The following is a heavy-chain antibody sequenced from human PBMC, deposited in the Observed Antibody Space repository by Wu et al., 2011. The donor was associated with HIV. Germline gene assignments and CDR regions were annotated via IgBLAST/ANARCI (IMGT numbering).Heavy chain of an antibody. CDR3: AREFCEGGYCSSTSLAY. CDR2: IIPIFGTP. D-gene: IGHD2-2*03. CDR1: GGTFSNYA. V-gene: IGHV1-69*18. Sequence: QVQLVQSGAEVKKPGSSVKVSCKASGGTFSNYAVSWVRQAPGQGLEWMGRIIPIFGTPNYAQKFQGRVTITADDSTSTASMELSSLRSEDTAVYYCAREFCEGGYCSSTSLAYWGQGTLVTVSS. J-gene: IGHJ4*02.